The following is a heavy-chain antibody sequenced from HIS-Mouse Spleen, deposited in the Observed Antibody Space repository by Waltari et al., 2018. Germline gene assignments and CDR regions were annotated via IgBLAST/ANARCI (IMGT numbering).Heavy chain of an antibody. D-gene: IGHD6-13*01. Sequence: QLQLQESGPGLVTPSETLSLTRTVSGGPISSRSSCWGWIRQPPGKGLEWIGSIYYSGSTYYNPSLKSRVTISVDTSKNQFSLKLSSVTAADTAVYYCAREIPYSSSWYDWYFDLWGRGTLVTVSS. J-gene: IGHJ2*01. CDR3: AREIPYSSSWYDWYFDL. CDR1: GGPISSRSSC. CDR2: IYYSGST. V-gene: IGHV4-39*07.